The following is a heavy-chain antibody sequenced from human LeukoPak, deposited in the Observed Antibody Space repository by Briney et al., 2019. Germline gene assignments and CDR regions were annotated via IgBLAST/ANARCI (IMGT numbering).Heavy chain of an antibody. J-gene: IGHJ6*03. V-gene: IGHV1-69*05. Sequence: WASVKVSCKASGYTFTGYYMHWVRQAPGQGLEWMGGIIPIFGTANYAQKFQGRVTITTDESTSTAYMELSSLRSEDTAVYYCARGGGVREAARPENYYYYMDVWGKGTTVTVSS. CDR2: IIPIFGTA. D-gene: IGHD6-6*01. CDR1: GYTFTGYY. CDR3: ARGGGVREAARPENYYYYMDV.